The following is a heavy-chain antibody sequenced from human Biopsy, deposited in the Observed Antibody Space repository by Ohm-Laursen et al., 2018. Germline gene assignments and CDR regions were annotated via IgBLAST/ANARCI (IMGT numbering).Heavy chain of an antibody. Sequence: SDTLSLTCSVSGASINSYYWTCLRQPAGKGLEWIGRIYTGGSAKYNPSLKSRVTMSVDTSKSQFSLRLTSVTAADTAVYYCAATDYSAYTTIDHWGRGTLISVSS. CDR1: GASINSYY. D-gene: IGHD5-12*01. CDR3: AATDYSAYTTIDH. CDR2: IYTGGSA. V-gene: IGHV4-4*07. J-gene: IGHJ4*02.